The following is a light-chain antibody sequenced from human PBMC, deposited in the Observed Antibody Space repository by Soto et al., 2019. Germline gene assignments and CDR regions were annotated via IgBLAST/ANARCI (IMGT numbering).Light chain of an antibody. Sequence: DIQLTQSPSFLSASIGDRVTITCRASQGITSYLAWYQQRPGKAPKLLIYDASTLQSGVPSRFSGSGSGTEFTLTISSLQPDDSATYYCQQYNSYRAFGQGTKVDIK. CDR1: QGITSY. V-gene: IGKV1-9*01. CDR2: DAS. J-gene: IGKJ1*01. CDR3: QQYNSYRA.